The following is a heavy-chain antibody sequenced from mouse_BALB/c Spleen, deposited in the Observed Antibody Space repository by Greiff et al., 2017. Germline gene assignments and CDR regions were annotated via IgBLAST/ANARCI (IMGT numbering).Heavy chain of an antibody. CDR2: IYPGGGYT. Sequence: VKLVESGAELVRPGTSVKISCKASGYTFTNYWLGWVKQRPGHGLEWIGDIYPGGGYTNYNEKFKGKATLTADTSSSTAYMQLSSLTSEDSAVYFCAFPYGRFDYWGQGTTLTVSS. CDR1: GYTFTNYW. J-gene: IGHJ2*01. V-gene: IGHV1-63*02. D-gene: IGHD1-1*02. CDR3: AFPYGRFDY.